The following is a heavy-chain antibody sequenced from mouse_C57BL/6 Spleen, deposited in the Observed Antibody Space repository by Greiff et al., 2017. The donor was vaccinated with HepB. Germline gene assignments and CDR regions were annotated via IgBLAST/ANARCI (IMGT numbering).Heavy chain of an antibody. V-gene: IGHV1-18*01. Sequence: EVQLQQSGPELVKPGASVKIPCKASGYTFTDYNMDWVKQSHGKSLEWIGDINPNNGGTIYNQKFKGKATLSVDKSSSTAYMELRRLTSEDTAVYYCARSFITTVVGPWYFDVWGTGTTVTVSS. CDR1: GYTFTDYN. CDR2: INPNNGGT. J-gene: IGHJ1*03. CDR3: ARSFITTVVGPWYFDV. D-gene: IGHD1-1*01.